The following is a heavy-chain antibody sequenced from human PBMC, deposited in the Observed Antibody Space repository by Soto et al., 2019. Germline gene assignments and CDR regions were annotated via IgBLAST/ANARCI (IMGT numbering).Heavy chain of an antibody. CDR2: IKDGGYT. CDR3: ARGQEAGVATH. J-gene: IGHJ4*02. D-gene: IGHD5-12*01. Sequence: QVQLQQWGAGLLKPSETLSLNCAVNGGSLSGYYWSWIRQPPGKGLEWIGEIKDGGYTNYSPSLTSXXTXSXXTSNTQYSQMLNAVAAADTGVYSWARGQEAGVATHWDQGALVTVSS. CDR1: GGSLSGYY. V-gene: IGHV4-34*01.